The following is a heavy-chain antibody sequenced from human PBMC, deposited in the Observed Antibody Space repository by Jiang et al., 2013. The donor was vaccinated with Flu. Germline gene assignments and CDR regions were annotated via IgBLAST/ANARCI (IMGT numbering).Heavy chain of an antibody. J-gene: IGHJ5*02. V-gene: IGHV4-59*01. CDR2: IYYSGST. CDR1: GGSISSYY. Sequence: PGLVKPSETLSLTCTVSGGSISSYYWSWIRQPPGKGLEWIGYIYYSGSTNYNPSLKSRVTISVDTSKNQFSLKLSSVTAADTAVYYCARGGYSYDEFDPWGQGTLVTVSS. D-gene: IGHD5-18*01. CDR3: ARGGYSYDEFDP.